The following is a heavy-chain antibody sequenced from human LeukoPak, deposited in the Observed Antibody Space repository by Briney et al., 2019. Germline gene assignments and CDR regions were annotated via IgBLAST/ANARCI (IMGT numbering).Heavy chain of an antibody. V-gene: IGHV4-34*01. D-gene: IGHD2-15*01. Sequence: KPSETLSLTCAVYGGSFRGYYWSWIRQPPGKGLEWIGEISHTGGTNYNPSLKSRVTISVDTSKNQLSLKLSSVTVADTAVYYCAREVAALRSAFDIWGQGTMVTVSS. CDR2: ISHTGGT. CDR1: GGSFRGYY. CDR3: AREVAALRSAFDI. J-gene: IGHJ3*02.